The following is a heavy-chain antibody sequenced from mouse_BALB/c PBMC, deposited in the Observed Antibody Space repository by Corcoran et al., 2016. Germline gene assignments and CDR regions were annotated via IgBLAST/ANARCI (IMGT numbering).Heavy chain of an antibody. Sequence: QVQLQQSGAELMKPGASVKISCKATGYTFSSYWIEWVKQRPGHGLEWIGEILPGRGSTNYNEKFKGKATFTADTSSNTAYMKLSSLTSEDSAVYYWSRNYGRSYDWYFDVWGAGTTVTVSS. J-gene: IGHJ1*01. CDR3: SRNYGRSYDWYFDV. D-gene: IGHD1-1*01. CDR1: GYTFSSYW. V-gene: IGHV1-9*01. CDR2: ILPGRGST.